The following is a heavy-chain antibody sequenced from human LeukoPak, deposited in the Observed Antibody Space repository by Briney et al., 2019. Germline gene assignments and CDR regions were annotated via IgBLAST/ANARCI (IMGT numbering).Heavy chain of an antibody. CDR1: GYTFTSNY. J-gene: IGHJ5*02. D-gene: IGHD3-10*01. CDR2: ISPSGGST. Sequence: GASVKVACKAFGYTFTSNYMHWVRQAPGQGPEWMGVISPSGGSTTYAQKFQGRDTMTRNTSISTAYMELSSLRSEDTAVYYCARVSSARPYYGSGWRRPKNWFDPWGQGTLVTVSS. V-gene: IGHV1-46*01. CDR3: ARVSSARPYYGSGWRRPKNWFDP.